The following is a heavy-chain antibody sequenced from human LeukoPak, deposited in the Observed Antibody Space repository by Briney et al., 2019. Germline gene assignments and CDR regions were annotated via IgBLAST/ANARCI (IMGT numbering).Heavy chain of an antibody. V-gene: IGHV3-NL1*01. D-gene: IGHD3-10*01. CDR1: GFTFRSHG. CDR3: AKGHYYGSGSLDY. CDR2: IYSGGST. J-gene: IGHJ4*02. Sequence: PGTSLRLSCAASGFTFRSHGMHWVRQAPRKGLEWVSLIYSGGSTYYADSVKGQFTISRDNSKNTLYVQMNSLRAEDTAVYYCAKGHYYGSGSLDYWGQGTLVTVSS.